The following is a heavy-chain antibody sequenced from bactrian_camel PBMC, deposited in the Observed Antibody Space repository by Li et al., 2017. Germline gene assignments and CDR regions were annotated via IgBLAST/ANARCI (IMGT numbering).Heavy chain of an antibody. D-gene: IGHD1*01. J-gene: IGHJ6*01. CDR3: AADLRPLGVDCLGVNFGY. Sequence: HVQLVESGGGSVQEGGSLRLSCAASGNIYGRICRGWFRQAPGKEREGVAAINSDGKKRFADSVKGRFTISQDNAKNTIYLQMNDLKPEDTAVYYCAADLRPLGVDCLGVNFGYWGQGTQVTVS. CDR1: GNIYGRIC. V-gene: IGHV3S53*01. CDR2: INSDGKK.